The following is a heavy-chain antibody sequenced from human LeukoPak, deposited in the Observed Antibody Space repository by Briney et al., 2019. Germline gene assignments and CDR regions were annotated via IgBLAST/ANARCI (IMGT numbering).Heavy chain of an antibody. J-gene: IGHJ6*04. CDR2: VYFSGST. CDR3: ARGYGRQTNSGMDV. V-gene: IGHV4-59*01. Sequence: SETLSLTCTVSGGSIYGFHWSWIRQFPEKGLEWIGYVYFSGSTNYNPSLESRVTISIDTSKNQFSLKLSSVTAADTAVYYCARGYGRQTNSGMDVWGKGSTVTVSA. D-gene: IGHD5-18*01. CDR1: GGSIYGFH.